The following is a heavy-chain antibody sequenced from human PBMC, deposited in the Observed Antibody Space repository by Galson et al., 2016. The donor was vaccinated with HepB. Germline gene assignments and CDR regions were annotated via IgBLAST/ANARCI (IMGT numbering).Heavy chain of an antibody. CDR1: GFNFGEYS. Sequence: SLRLSCAASGFNFGEYSMSWVRQAPGKGLEWVGFIRSKDYGGKKEYAASVEGRITISRDDSKSIAYLQINSLKSKDTAVYHCTRRRGTRGGNYFDYWGQGILVTVSS. D-gene: IGHD1-14*01. CDR2: IRSKDYGGKK. CDR3: TRRRGTRGGNYFDY. J-gene: IGHJ4*02. V-gene: IGHV3-49*04.